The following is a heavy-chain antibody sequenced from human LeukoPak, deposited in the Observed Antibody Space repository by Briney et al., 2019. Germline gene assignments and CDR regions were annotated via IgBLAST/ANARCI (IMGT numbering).Heavy chain of an antibody. J-gene: IGHJ4*02. CDR3: AKVRSVFGANCFDY. D-gene: IGHD3-3*01. V-gene: IGHV3-30*02. CDR1: GFTFSMSA. CDR2: KEKDGRTE. Sequence: PGGSLRLSCVGSGFTFSMSAMHWVRQAPGKGLEWVASKEKDGRTEYNADSVKGRFTISRDNSANTLYLELDSLTVKDTAVYYCAKVRSVFGANCFDYWGQGTLVTVSS.